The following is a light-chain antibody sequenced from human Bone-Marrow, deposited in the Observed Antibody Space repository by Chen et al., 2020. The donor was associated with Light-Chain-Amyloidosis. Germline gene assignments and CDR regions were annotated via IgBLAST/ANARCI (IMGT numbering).Light chain of an antibody. CDR2: SAS. J-gene: IGKJ2*01. V-gene: IGKV1-5*01. CDR3: QQYSSYPRT. Sequence: DIQRTQPPSTLSASVGDRVTSTCRASQSIDTYLAWYRRKPGKAPKLLIQSASNLEGGVPSRFSGSGSGTEFTLTISSLQPDDFGSYYCQQYSSYPRTFGQGTNLEI. CDR1: QSIDTY.